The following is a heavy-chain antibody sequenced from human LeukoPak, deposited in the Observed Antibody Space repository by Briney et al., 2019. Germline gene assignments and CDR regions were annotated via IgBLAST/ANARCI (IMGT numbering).Heavy chain of an antibody. J-gene: IGHJ5*02. V-gene: IGHV1-69*04. D-gene: IGHD3-3*01. CDR1: GGTFSSYA. CDR3: AREGSRDYDFWSGYPNWFDP. CDR2: IIPIFGIA. Sequence: ASVKVSCKASGGTFSSYAISWVRQSPGQGLEWMGTIIPIFGIANYAQKFQGRVTITADKSTSTAYMELSSLRSEDTAVYYCAREGSRDYDFWSGYPNWFDPWAQGTLVTVSS.